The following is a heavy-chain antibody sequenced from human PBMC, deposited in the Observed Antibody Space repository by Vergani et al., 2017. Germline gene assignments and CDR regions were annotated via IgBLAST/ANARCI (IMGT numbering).Heavy chain of an antibody. CDR3: ARDYAFRAWYCGGDCYRPYFDY. V-gene: IGHV3-7*03. D-gene: IGHD2-21*02. Sequence: EVQLVESGGGLVQPGGSLRLSCAASGFTFSSYWMSWVRQAPGKGLEWVANIKQDGSEKYYVDSVKGRFTISRDNAKNSLYLQMNSLRAEDTAVYYCARDYAFRAWYCGGDCYRPYFDYWGQGTLVTVSS. CDR2: IKQDGSEK. J-gene: IGHJ4*02. CDR1: GFTFSSYW.